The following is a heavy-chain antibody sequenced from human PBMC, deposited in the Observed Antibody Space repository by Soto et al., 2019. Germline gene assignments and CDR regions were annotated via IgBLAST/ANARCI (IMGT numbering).Heavy chain of an antibody. CDR1: GFTFSSYA. CDR2: ISGSGGST. V-gene: IGHV3-23*01. J-gene: IGHJ6*03. Sequence: EVQLLESGGGLVQPGGSLRLSCAASGFTFSSYAMSWVRQAPGKGLEWVSAISGSGGSTYYADSVKGRFTISRDNSKNTLYLRINSTRAEDTAVYYCAKTVAGYYYYYMDVCGKGPTVTVSS. CDR3: AKTVAGYYYYYMDV.